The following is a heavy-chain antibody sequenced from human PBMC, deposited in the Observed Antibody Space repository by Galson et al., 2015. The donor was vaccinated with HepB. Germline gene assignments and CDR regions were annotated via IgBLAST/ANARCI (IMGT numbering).Heavy chain of an antibody. CDR1: GFTFSSYA. D-gene: IGHD6-19*01. V-gene: IGHV3-23*01. CDR2: ISGSGGST. CDR3: AKSRAMGWLVREEIDY. Sequence: SLRLSCAASGFTFSSYAMSWVRQAPGKGLEWVSAISGSGGSTYYADSVKGRFTISRDNSKNTLYLQMSSLRAEDTAVYYCAKSRAMGWLVREEIDYWGQGTLVTVSS. J-gene: IGHJ4*02.